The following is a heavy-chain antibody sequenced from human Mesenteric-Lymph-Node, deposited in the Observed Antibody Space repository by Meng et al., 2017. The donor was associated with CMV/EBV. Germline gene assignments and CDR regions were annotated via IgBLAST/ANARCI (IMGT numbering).Heavy chain of an antibody. CDR3: ASLNWNLDY. J-gene: IGHJ4*02. Sequence: GSLRLSCAVYGGSFSGYYWSWIRQPPGKGLEWIGEINHSGSTNYTPSLKSRVTISVDTSKNQFYLKLSTVTAADTAVYYCASLNWNLDYWGQGTLVTVSS. D-gene: IGHD1-1*01. V-gene: IGHV4-34*01. CDR2: INHSGST. CDR1: GGSFSGYY.